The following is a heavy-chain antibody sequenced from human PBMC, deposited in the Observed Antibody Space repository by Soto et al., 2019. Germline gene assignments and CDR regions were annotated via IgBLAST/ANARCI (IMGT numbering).Heavy chain of an antibody. V-gene: IGHV1-3*01. CDR3: ARCRGSSWYYGMDV. Sequence: ASVKVSCKASGYTFTSYAMHWVRQAPGQRLEWMGWINAGNGNTKYSQKFQGRVTITGDTSARTTYMELSSLRSEDTAVYYCARCRGSSWYYGMDVWGQGTTVTAP. CDR2: INAGNGNT. D-gene: IGHD6-13*01. CDR1: GYTFTSYA. J-gene: IGHJ6*02.